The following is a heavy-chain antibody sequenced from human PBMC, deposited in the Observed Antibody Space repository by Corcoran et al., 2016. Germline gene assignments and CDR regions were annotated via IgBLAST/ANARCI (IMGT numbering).Heavy chain of an antibody. CDR2: IYYSGST. CDR3: ARHPYYDMWTGYDRGWFDP. J-gene: IGHJ5*02. V-gene: IGHV4-39*01. D-gene: IGHD3-9*01. Sequence: QLQLQESGPGLVKPSETLSHTCTVSGGSISSSSYYWGWIRQPPGKGLEWIGSIYYSGSTYYNPSLKSRVTISVDTAKNQLSLKLRAWTDADTAVYYCARHPYYDMWTGYDRGWFDPCGQGTLVTVSS. CDR1: GGSISSSSYY.